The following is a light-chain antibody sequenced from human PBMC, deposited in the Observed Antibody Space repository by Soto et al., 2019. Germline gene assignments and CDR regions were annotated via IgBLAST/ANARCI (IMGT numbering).Light chain of an antibody. J-gene: IGKJ5*01. Sequence: EIVMTQSPATLSVSPGERATLSCRASQSVSSNFAWYQQKPGQAPRLLIFGTSSRATGIPDRFSGSGSGTDFTLTISRLEPEDFAVYYCQQYGNSPITFGQGTRLEIK. CDR1: QSVSSN. CDR2: GTS. V-gene: IGKV3-20*01. CDR3: QQYGNSPIT.